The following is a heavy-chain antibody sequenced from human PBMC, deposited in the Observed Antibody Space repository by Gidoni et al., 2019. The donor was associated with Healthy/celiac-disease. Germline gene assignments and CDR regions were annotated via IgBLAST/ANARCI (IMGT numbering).Heavy chain of an antibody. J-gene: IGHJ3*02. Sequence: QFTLKESGPVLVQPPETLTLTCTVSGFSLSNARMGVSWIRQPPGKALEWLAHIFSNDEKSYSTSLKSRLTISKDTSKSQVVLTMTSMDPVNTATYDWGWVVITIFGVVTVDACDIWAQVTMVTVSS. CDR2: IFSNDEK. CDR1: GFSLSNARMG. D-gene: IGHD3-3*01. CDR3: GWVVITIFGVVTVDACDI. V-gene: IGHV2-26*01.